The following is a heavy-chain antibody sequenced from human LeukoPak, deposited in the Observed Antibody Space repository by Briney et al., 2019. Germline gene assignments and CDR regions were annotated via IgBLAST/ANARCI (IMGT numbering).Heavy chain of an antibody. D-gene: IGHD5-12*01. CDR1: GFTFSTYS. V-gene: IGHV3-21*01. CDR3: ARSSGYGVADY. J-gene: IGHJ4*02. Sequence: GGSLRLSCAASGFTFSTYSMNWVRQAPGKGLEWVSSISGSSSYMYYAGSVKGRFTISRDNANNSLYLQMNSLRAEDTAVYYCARSSGYGVADYWGQGTLVSVSS. CDR2: ISGSSSYM.